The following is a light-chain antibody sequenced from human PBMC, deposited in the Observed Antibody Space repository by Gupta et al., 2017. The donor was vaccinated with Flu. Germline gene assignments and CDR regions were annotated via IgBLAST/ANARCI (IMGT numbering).Light chain of an antibody. Sequence: QSALTQPPSASGSPGQSVTISCTGTSSDVGGYDYVSWYQQHPGKAPKVLIYEVNKRPSGVPDRFSGSKSGNTASLTVSGLQTEDEADSDCSSFAVRNAYVFGTGTRVTVL. J-gene: IGLJ1*01. CDR2: EVN. CDR3: SSFAVRNAYV. V-gene: IGLV2-8*01. CDR1: SSDVGGYDY.